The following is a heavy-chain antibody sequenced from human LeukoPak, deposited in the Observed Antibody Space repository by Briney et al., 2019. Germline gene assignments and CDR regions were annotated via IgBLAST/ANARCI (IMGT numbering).Heavy chain of an antibody. CDR3: ASGVGYSYAYGY. CDR2: IYSGGSA. Sequence: GGSLRLSCVASGFTVSSNYMSWVRQAPGKGLEWVSVIYSGGSAYYADSVKGRFTISRDNSKNTLYLQMNSLRAEDTAVYYCASGVGYSYAYGYWGQGTLVTVSS. V-gene: IGHV3-53*01. D-gene: IGHD5-18*01. CDR1: GFTVSSNY. J-gene: IGHJ4*02.